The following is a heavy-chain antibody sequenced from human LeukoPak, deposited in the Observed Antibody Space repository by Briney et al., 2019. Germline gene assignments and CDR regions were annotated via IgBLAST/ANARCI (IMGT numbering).Heavy chain of an antibody. D-gene: IGHD4-17*01. CDR3: ARVMTTVTTFKTYSYGMDV. CDR2: INHSGST. V-gene: IGHV4-34*01. Sequence: SETLSLTCAVYGGSFSGSYWTWIRQPPGKGLEWIGEINHSGSTNYNPSLKSRVTISLDTSKNQFSLRLSSVTAADTAVYYCARVMTTVTTFKTYSYGMDVWGQGTTVTVSS. CDR1: GGSFSGSY. J-gene: IGHJ6*02.